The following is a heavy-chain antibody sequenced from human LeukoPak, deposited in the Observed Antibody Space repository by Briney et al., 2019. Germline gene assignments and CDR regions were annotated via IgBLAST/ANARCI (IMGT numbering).Heavy chain of an antibody. CDR1: GFTFSSDG. J-gene: IGHJ2*01. CDR2: ISASGGGT. D-gene: IGHD1-26*01. Sequence: GGSLRLSCAASGFTFSSDGMTWVRQAPGKGLEWVSSISASGGGTVYADSVKGRVTISRDNSKNTLYLQMHSLRAEDTAVYSCAKNLSGGEAFSWYFDLWGRGTLVTVSS. CDR3: AKNLSGGEAFSWYFDL. V-gene: IGHV3-23*01.